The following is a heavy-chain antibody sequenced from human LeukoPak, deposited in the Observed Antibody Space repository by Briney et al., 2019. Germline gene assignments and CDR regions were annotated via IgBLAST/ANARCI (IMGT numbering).Heavy chain of an antibody. V-gene: IGHV3-23*01. CDR2: ISTSGEST. J-gene: IGHJ4*02. CDR1: GFTFSSYG. CDR3: VPEAVSY. Sequence: GGTLRLSCAASGFTFSSYGMSWVRQAPGQGLEWVSAISTSGESTYYADSVKGHFTISRDNSKNTLYLQMNSLRAEDTAVYYCVPEAVSYWGQGTLVTVSS.